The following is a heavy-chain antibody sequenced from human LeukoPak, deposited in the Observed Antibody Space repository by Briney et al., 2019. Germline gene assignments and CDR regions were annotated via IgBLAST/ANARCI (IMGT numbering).Heavy chain of an antibody. V-gene: IGHV7-4-1*02. D-gene: IGHD2-2*01. J-gene: IGHJ3*02. CDR2: INTNTGNP. Sequence: GASVKVSCKASGYTFTGYYMHWVRQAPGQGLEWMGWINTNTGNPTYAQGFTGRFVFSLDTSVSTAYLQISSLRAEDTAVYYCARYVSGYCSSTSCPRGAFDIWGQGTMVTVSS. CDR1: GYTFTGYY. CDR3: ARYVSGYCSSTSCPRGAFDI.